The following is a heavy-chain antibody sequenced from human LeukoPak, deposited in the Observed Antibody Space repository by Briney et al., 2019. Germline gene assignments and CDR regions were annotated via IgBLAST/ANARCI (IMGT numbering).Heavy chain of an antibody. J-gene: IGHJ4*02. D-gene: IGHD4-23*01. V-gene: IGHV3-21*01. Sequence: PGGSLRLSCAASGFTFSSYSMNWVRQAPGKGLEWVSSISSSSSYIYYADSVKGRFTISRDNAKNSLYLQMNSLRAEDTAVYYCARDGGHYGRNSFDYWGQGTLVTVSS. CDR3: ARDGGHYGRNSFDY. CDR1: GFTFSSYS. CDR2: ISSSSSYI.